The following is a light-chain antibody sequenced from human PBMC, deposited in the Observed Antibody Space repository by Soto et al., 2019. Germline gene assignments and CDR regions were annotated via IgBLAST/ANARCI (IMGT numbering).Light chain of an antibody. Sequence: AIQMTQSPPSLSASVGDRVIITCRASQDIRFDVGWLQQRPGHAPNLLIYAASTLHTGVPSTFTGSRSGADFTLTIHYLQPEEVATYFCLQDYDFPCTVGQWTKLEI. V-gene: IGKV1-6*01. J-gene: IGKJ2*02. CDR2: AAS. CDR1: QDIRFD. CDR3: LQDYDFPCT.